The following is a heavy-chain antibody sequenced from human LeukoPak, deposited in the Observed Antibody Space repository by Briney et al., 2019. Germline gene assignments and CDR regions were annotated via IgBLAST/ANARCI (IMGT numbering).Heavy chain of an antibody. J-gene: IGHJ4*02. CDR2: ISAYSGNT. CDR1: GYTFTSYG. D-gene: IGHD3-10*01. Sequence: ASVKVSCKASGYTFTSYGISWVRQAPGQGLEWMGWISAYSGNTNYAQKLQGRVTMTTAPSTSTAYMELRSLRSDDTAVYYCARQLLWGFGELLYFDYWGQGTLVTVSS. V-gene: IGHV1-18*01. CDR3: ARQLLWGFGELLYFDY.